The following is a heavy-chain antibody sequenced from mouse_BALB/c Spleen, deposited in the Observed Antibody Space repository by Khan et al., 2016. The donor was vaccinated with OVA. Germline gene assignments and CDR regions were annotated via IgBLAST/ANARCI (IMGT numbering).Heavy chain of an antibody. J-gene: IGHJ4*01. D-gene: IGHD2-14*01. CDR1: GFSLSSYN. CDR3: ARAYYRYDGYYAMDY. V-gene: IGHV2-6-4*01. CDR2: IWGGGGT. Sequence: QVQLKESGPGLVAPSQSLSITCTVSGFSLSSYNIHWVRQPPGKGLEWLGMIWGGGGTYSNSTLKSRLSISKDNSKSQVLLKMIRLQNDETAMYYCARAYYRYDGYYAMDYWGQGTSGTVSS.